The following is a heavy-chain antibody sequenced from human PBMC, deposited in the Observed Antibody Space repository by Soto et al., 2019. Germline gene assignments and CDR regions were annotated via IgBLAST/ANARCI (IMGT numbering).Heavy chain of an antibody. V-gene: IGHV4-34*01. CDR2: INHSGST. D-gene: IGHD3-3*01. Sequence: SETLSLTCAVYGGSFSGYYWSWIRQPPGKGLEWIGEINHSGSTNYNPSLKSRVTISVDTSKNQFSLKLSSVTAADTAVYYCARGGVSPMDVWGKGTTVTVSS. J-gene: IGHJ6*03. CDR3: ARGGVSPMDV. CDR1: GGSFSGYY.